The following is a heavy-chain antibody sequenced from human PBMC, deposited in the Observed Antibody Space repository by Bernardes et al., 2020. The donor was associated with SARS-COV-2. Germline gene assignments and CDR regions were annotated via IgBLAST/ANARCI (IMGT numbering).Heavy chain of an antibody. D-gene: IGHD3-16*01. Sequence: GGSLRLSCVGSGFTFSDYYISWIRQAPGKGLEWVSFISTSGSPKFYPDSVKGRFTISRDNTKSSLYLQMNSLRGDDTAVYYCARDLSGGRNDYWGQGTLVTVSS. CDR2: ISTSGSPK. J-gene: IGHJ4*02. CDR1: GFTFSDYY. CDR3: ARDLSGGRNDY. V-gene: IGHV3-11*01.